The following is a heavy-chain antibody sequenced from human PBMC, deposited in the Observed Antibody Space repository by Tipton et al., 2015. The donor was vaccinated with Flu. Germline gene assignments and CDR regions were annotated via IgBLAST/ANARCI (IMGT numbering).Heavy chain of an antibody. Sequence: GSLRLSCVASGFTLISHSMSWVRQSPGKGLEWVSSISSSSNYIYYADSVKCRFTFSRDNAKNSLYLQMNSLSAGDTAVYYCARIPQNWGRYFDYWGQGTLVTVSS. CDR2: ISSSSNYI. D-gene: IGHD7-27*01. CDR3: ARIPQNWGRYFDY. CDR1: GFTLISHS. J-gene: IGHJ4*02. V-gene: IGHV3-21*01.